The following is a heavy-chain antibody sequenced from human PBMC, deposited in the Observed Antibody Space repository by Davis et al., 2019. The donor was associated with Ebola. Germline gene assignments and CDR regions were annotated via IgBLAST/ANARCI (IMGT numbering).Heavy chain of an antibody. CDR2: INHGGGT. J-gene: IGHJ5*02. D-gene: IGHD4-23*01. Sequence: MPSETLSHTCAVYGGSFSGYYWNWIRQPPGKGLEWIGEINHGGGTNYNPSLKSRLTILIDTSKNQFSLKLNSVTAADTAVYYCARGHGGKSWGNWFDPWGQGTLVTVSS. CDR3: ARGHGGKSWGNWFDP. CDR1: GGSFSGYY. V-gene: IGHV4-34*01.